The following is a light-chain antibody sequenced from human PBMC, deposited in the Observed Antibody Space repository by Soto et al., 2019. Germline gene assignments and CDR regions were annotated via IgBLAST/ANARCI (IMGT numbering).Light chain of an antibody. CDR1: QSVLYSLNNRNH. Sequence: DIVMTQSPDSLAVSLGERATLNCKSSQSVLYSLNNRNHLAWYQKKPGQPPRLLVYWASTRESGVPDRFSGSGSGTDFSLTISSLQAEDVAVYYCQQYYRSPLSFAGGTRVEIK. CDR2: WAS. CDR3: QQYYRSPLS. J-gene: IGKJ4*01. V-gene: IGKV4-1*01.